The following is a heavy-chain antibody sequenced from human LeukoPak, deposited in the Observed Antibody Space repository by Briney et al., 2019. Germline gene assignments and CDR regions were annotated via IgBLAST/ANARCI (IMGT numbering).Heavy chain of an antibody. D-gene: IGHD2-21*01. CDR2: ITDSGGST. CDR1: GFTFSFYA. V-gene: IGHV3-23*01. CDR3: AKGSASARPYYFDY. Sequence: GGSLRLSCAGSGFTFSFYAMSWVRQAPGKGLEWVSAITDSGGSTYHADSVKGRFTISRDNSKNTLYLQMNSLRAEDTAVYFCAKGSASARPYYFDYWGQGTLVTVS. J-gene: IGHJ4*02.